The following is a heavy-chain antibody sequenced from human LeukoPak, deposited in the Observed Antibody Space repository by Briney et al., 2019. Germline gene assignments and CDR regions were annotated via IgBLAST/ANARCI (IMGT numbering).Heavy chain of an antibody. D-gene: IGHD2-21*02. CDR2: IIPILATA. CDR3: ATSPTSDSPGY. CDR1: GGTFSTYA. Sequence: SVKVSCKASGGTFSTYAISWVRQAPGQGLEWMGGIIPILATANYAQKFRGRVTITADESTSTAYMELSSLRSEDTTVYYCATSPTSDSPGYWGQEPWSPSPQ. V-gene: IGHV1-69*01. J-gene: IGHJ4*01.